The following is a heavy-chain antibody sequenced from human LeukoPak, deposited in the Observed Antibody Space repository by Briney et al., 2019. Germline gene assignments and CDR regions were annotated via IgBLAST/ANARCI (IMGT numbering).Heavy chain of an antibody. V-gene: IGHV4-61*02. D-gene: IGHD4-17*01. CDR2: IYTSGST. J-gene: IGHJ5*02. Sequence: SETLSLTCTVSGDSISSGRYYWNWIRQPAGKALEWIGRIYTSGSTNYNPSLKSRVTISLDTSKNQFSLKLTSVTAADTAVYYCARYYDEYDNWLDPWGQGTLVTVSS. CDR3: ARYYDEYDNWLDP. CDR1: GDSISSGRYY.